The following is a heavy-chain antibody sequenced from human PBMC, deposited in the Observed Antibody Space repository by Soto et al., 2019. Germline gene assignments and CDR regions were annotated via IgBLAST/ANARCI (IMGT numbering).Heavy chain of an antibody. D-gene: IGHD2-15*01. V-gene: IGHV3-48*02. CDR1: GFTFSSYS. Sequence: GGSLRLSCAASGFTFSSYSMNWVRQAPGKGLEWVSYISSSSSTIYYADSVKGRFTISRDNAKNSLYLQMNSLRDEDTAVYYCARDRVVVAASYYYYGMDVWGQGTTVTVSS. CDR2: ISSSSSTI. CDR3: ARDRVVVAASYYYYGMDV. J-gene: IGHJ6*02.